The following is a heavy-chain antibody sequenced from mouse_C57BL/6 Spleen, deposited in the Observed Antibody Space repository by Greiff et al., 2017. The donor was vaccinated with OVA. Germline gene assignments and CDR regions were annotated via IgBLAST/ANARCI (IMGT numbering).Heavy chain of an antibody. CDR2: IDPETGGT. D-gene: IGHD2-1*01. Sequence: VKLMESGAELVRPGASVTLSCKASGYTFTDYEMHWVKQTPVHGLEWIGAIDPETGGTAYNQKFKGKAILTADKSSSTAYMELRSLTSEDSAVYYCTRGAYGNYGDYWGQGTTLTVSS. CDR1: GYTFTDYE. CDR3: TRGAYGNYGDY. V-gene: IGHV1-15*01. J-gene: IGHJ2*01.